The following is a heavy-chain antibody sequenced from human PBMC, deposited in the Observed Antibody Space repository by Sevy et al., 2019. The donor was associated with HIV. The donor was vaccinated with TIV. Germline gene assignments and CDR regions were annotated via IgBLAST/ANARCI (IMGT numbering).Heavy chain of an antibody. Sequence: GGSLRLSCAASGFTFSNYAMTWVRQAPGKGLEWVSSISSSSSYIYYADSVKGRFTMSRDNAKNSLYLQMNSLRAEDTAVYYCARGSWSGGYYYYYMDVWGKGTTVTVSS. J-gene: IGHJ6*03. CDR3: ARGSWSGGYYYYYMDV. CDR1: GFTFSNYA. CDR2: ISSSSSYI. D-gene: IGHD6-13*01. V-gene: IGHV3-21*01.